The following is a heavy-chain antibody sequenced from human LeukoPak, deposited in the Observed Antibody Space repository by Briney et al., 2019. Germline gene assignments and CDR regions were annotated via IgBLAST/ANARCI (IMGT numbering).Heavy chain of an antibody. J-gene: IGHJ5*02. CDR1: GFSFSNYA. D-gene: IGHD4-17*01. Sequence: GGSLRLSCAASGFSFSNYAMSWVRQAPGKGLEWVSAISNSGGFTYYADSAKGRFTISRDNSKNTLYLRMNSLRAEDTAVYYCAKLTHYGDYDNWFDPWGQGTLVTVSS. V-gene: IGHV3-23*01. CDR3: AKLTHYGDYDNWFDP. CDR2: ISNSGGFT.